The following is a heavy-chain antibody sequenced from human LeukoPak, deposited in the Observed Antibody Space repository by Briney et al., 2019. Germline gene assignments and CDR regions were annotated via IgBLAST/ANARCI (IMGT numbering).Heavy chain of an antibody. CDR3: AGGGEAWELLGY. D-gene: IGHD3-10*01. CDR2: IFHSGIA. J-gene: IGHJ4*02. V-gene: IGHV4-4*02. Sequence: SETLSLTCAVSGVSITNNHYWTWVRQPPGKGLEWIADIFHSGIANYNPSLKSRVTISMDKSKNQFSLTLTSVTAADTAVYYCAGGGEAWELLGYWGQGILVTVSS. CDR1: GVSITNNHY.